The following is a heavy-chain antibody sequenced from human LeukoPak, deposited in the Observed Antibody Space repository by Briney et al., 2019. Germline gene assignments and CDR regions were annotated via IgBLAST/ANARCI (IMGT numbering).Heavy chain of an antibody. D-gene: IGHD1-14*01. V-gene: IGHV1-2*06. CDR3: ATLCITTVASIFDY. Sequence: ASVKVSCKASGYTFTGYYMHWVRQAPGQGLEWMGRINPNSGGTNYAQKFQGRVTMTRDTSISTAYMELSRLRSDDTAVYYCATLCITTVASIFDYWGQGTLVTVSS. J-gene: IGHJ4*02. CDR2: INPNSGGT. CDR1: GYTFTGYY.